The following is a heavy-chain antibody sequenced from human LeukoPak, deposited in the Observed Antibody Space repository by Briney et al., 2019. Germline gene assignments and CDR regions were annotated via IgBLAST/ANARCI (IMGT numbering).Heavy chain of an antibody. J-gene: IGHJ4*02. CDR3: ARGVIAAAGTGLDY. V-gene: IGHV1-2*02. CDR1: VYTFTGYY. CDR2: INPNSGGT. Sequence: GASVKVSCKASVYTFTGYYMHWVRQAPGQGLEWMGWINPNSGGTNYAQKFQGRVTMTRDTSISTAYMELSRLRSDDTAVYYCARGVIAAAGTGLDYWGQGTLVTVSS. D-gene: IGHD6-13*01.